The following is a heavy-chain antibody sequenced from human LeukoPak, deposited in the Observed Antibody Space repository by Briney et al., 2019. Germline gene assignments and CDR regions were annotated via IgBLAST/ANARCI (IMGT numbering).Heavy chain of an antibody. D-gene: IGHD3-10*01. J-gene: IGHJ2*01. CDR3: VREARGWYFDL. CDR2: IYHSGST. CDR1: GYSISSGYY. Sequence: SETLSLTCAVSGYSISSGYYWGWIRQPPGKGLEWIGSIYHSGSTYYNPSLKSRVTMSVDTSKNQFSLKVNSVTAADTAVYYCVREARGWYFDLWGRGTLVTVSS. V-gene: IGHV4-38-2*02.